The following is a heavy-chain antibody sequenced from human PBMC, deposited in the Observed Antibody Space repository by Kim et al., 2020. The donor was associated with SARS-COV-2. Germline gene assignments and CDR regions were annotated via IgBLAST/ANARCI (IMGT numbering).Heavy chain of an antibody. CDR3: ARRYYDSSGVYFFDY. CDR2: INSDGTTT. Sequence: GGSLRLSCAASGFTFNRYWMHWVRQGPGKGLVWVSRINSDGTTTNYADSVKGRFTISRDNAKNTLYLQMNSLRVEDTAVYYCARRYYDSSGVYFFDYWGQGTLVTVSS. V-gene: IGHV3-74*01. J-gene: IGHJ4*02. D-gene: IGHD3-22*01. CDR1: GFTFNRYW.